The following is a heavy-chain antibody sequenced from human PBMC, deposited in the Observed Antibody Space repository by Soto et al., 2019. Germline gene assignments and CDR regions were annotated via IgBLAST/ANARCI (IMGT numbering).Heavy chain of an antibody. CDR1: GDTFSSYA. CDR2: IIPIFGTA. CDR3: ARDVSGSSHLWVSPRFDY. D-gene: IGHD1-26*01. Sequence: ASVKVSCKASGDTFSSYAISWVRQAPGQGLEWMGGIIPIFGTANYAQKFQGRVTITADESTSTAYMELSSLRSEDTAVYYCARDVSGSSHLWVSPRFDYWGQGTLVTVSS. J-gene: IGHJ4*02. V-gene: IGHV1-69*13.